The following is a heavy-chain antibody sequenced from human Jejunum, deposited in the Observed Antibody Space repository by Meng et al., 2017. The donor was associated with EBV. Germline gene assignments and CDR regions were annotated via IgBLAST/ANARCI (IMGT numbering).Heavy chain of an antibody. Sequence: VQLVESGGGLIQPGGSLRLSCAGSGFTVSSSYMSWVRQAPGKGLEWVSVIYGDGRTYYADSVKGRFTISRDSSKNTIYLQMNSLRVDDTALYYCARKYGGDYWGQGTLVTVSS. V-gene: IGHV3-53*01. J-gene: IGHJ4*02. CDR2: IYGDGRT. CDR3: ARKYGGDY. D-gene: IGHD2-2*01. CDR1: GFTVSSSY.